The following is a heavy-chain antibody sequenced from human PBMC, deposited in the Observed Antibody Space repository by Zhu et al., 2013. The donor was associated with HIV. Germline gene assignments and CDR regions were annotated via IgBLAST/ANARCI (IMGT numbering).Heavy chain of an antibody. D-gene: IGHD1-26*01. J-gene: IGHJ6*02. CDR1: GFTFSSYE. CDR3: ARDGGLEEWELLRSPSWYYYYGMDV. Sequence: EVQLVESGGGLVQPGGSLRLSCAASGFTFSSYEMNWVRQAPGKGLEWVSYISSSGSTIYYADSVKGRFTISRDNAKNSLYLQMNSLRAEDTAVYYCARDGGLEEWELLRSPSWYYYYGMDVWGQGTTVTVSS. V-gene: IGHV3-48*03. CDR2: ISSSGSTI.